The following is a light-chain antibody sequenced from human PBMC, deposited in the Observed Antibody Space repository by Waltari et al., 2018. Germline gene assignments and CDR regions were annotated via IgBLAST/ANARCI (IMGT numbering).Light chain of an antibody. CDR1: SSDIGTYKF. CDR3: SSYAGTKKLL. Sequence: QSALTQPPSASGSPGQSVTISCSGSSSDIGTYKFVSWYQQHPGKSPKLIIYEVNQRPLGVPGRFSGSKAGNAASLTVSGLLPEDEADYYCSSYAGTKKLLFGGVTKLTVL. J-gene: IGLJ2*01. V-gene: IGLV2-8*01. CDR2: EVN.